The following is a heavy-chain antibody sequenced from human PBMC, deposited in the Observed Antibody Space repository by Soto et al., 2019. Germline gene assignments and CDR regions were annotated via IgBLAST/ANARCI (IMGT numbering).Heavy chain of an antibody. CDR3: ASGVGATWGVVLEYFQH. Sequence: GGSLRLSCAASGFTFSSYWMSWVRQAPGKGLEWVANIKQDGSEKYYVDSVKGRFTISRDNAKNSLYLQMNSLRAEDTAVYYCASGVGATWGVVLEYFQHWGQGTLVTVSS. J-gene: IGHJ1*01. CDR2: IKQDGSEK. V-gene: IGHV3-7*01. D-gene: IGHD1-26*01. CDR1: GFTFSSYW.